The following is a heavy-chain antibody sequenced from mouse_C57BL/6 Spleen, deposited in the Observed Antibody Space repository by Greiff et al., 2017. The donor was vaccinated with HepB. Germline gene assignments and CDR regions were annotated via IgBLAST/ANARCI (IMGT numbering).Heavy chain of an antibody. CDR3: ARLEYYGSSSLYAMDY. Sequence: EVQGVESGGGLVQPGGSLKLSCAASGFTFSDYGMAWVRQAPRKGPEWVAFISNLAYSIYYADTVTGRFTISRENAKNTLYLEMSSLRSEDTAMYYCARLEYYGSSSLYAMDYWGQGTSVTVSS. CDR1: GFTFSDYG. V-gene: IGHV5-15*01. J-gene: IGHJ4*01. D-gene: IGHD1-1*01. CDR2: ISNLAYSI.